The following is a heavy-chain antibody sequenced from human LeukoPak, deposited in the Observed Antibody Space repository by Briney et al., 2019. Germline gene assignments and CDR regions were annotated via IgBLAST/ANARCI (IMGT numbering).Heavy chain of an antibody. V-gene: IGHV4-59*12. CDR3: ARAHQGDSPYNWFDP. J-gene: IGHJ5*02. Sequence: SETLSLTCTVSGGSISGFYWSWIRQPPGKGLEWIGYIYHSGSTYYNPSLKSRVTISVDTSKNQFSLKLSSVTAADTAVYYCARAHQGDSPYNWFDPWGQGTLVTVSS. CDR2: IYHSGST. CDR1: GGSISGFY. D-gene: IGHD1-26*01.